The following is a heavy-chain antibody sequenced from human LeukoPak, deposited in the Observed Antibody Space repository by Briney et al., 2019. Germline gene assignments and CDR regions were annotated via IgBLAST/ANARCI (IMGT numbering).Heavy chain of an antibody. CDR2: INAGNGNT. D-gene: IGHD6-19*01. J-gene: IGHJ4*02. V-gene: IGHV1-3*01. Sequence: ASLKVSCEASGYTITSYAVHWARQAPGQRLEWIGWINAGNGNTKYSQKFQGRVPITRDTSASTAYMELSSLRSEDTAVYYCARDLGSGWFDYWGQGTLVTVSS. CDR3: ARDLGSGWFDY. CDR1: GYTITSYA.